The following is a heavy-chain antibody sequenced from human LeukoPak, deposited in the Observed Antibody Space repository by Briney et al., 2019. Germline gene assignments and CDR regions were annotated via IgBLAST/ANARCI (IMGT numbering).Heavy chain of an antibody. CDR2: ISTSGSTI. D-gene: IGHD3-22*01. J-gene: IGHJ3*02. CDR3: ARRYYDSSITPHAFDI. V-gene: IGHV3-48*03. CDR1: GFTFRSYE. Sequence: GGSLRLSCVASGFTFRSYEMNWVRQAPGKGLEWVSYISTSGSTINYADSVKGRFTISRDLAKNSLYLQMNSLGAEDTAVYYCARRYYDSSITPHAFDIWGQGTMVTVSS.